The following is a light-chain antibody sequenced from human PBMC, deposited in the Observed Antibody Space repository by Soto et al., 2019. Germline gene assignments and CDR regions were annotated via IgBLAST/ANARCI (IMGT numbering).Light chain of an antibody. J-gene: IGKJ1*01. CDR3: QQYATSPWT. CDR1: QSVSSSY. CDR2: GAS. V-gene: IGKV3-20*01. Sequence: EIVLTQSPGTLSLSPGERATLSCRASQSVSSSYLAWYQQKPGQAPRLLIYGASSRATGVPDRFSGSGSGTDFTLTISRLEPEDFAVFYCQQYATSPWTFGQGTRWISN.